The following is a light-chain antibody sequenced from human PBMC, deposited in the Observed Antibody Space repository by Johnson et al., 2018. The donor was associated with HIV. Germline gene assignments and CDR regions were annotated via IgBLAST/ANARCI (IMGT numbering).Light chain of an antibody. Sequence: QSMLTQPPSVSAAPGQKVTISCSGSSSNIGNNYVSWYQQLPGTAPKLLIYENNKRPSGIPARSSGSKSGTSATLGITGLQTGDEADYYCGTWDSSLSAYVFGTGTKVTVL. J-gene: IGLJ1*01. CDR1: SSNIGNNY. CDR2: ENN. V-gene: IGLV1-51*02. CDR3: GTWDSSLSAYV.